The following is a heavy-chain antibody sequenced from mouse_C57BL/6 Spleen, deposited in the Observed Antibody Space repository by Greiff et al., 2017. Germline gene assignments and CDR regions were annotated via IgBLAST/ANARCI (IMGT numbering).Heavy chain of an antibody. CDR3: ARQGEGYEDLDC. CDR2: INPNNGGT. Sequence: EVQLQQSGPELVKPGASVKISCKASGYTFTDYYMNCVKQSHGKSREWLGDINPNNGGTSYNQKFEGKATLTVDKSSSTAYMELRRLSSEASAVYYCARQGEGYEDLDCWGQGTSVTVSS. V-gene: IGHV1-26*01. J-gene: IGHJ4*01. CDR1: GYTFTDYY. D-gene: IGHD2-2*01.